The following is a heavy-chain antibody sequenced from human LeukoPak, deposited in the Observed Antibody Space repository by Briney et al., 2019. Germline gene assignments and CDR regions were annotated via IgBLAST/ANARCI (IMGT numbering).Heavy chain of an antibody. CDR1: GFTFSSYS. D-gene: IGHD4-17*01. CDR2: ISSSSSYI. J-gene: IGHJ4*02. V-gene: IGHV3-21*01. CDR3: ARDASYGNLDY. Sequence: TGGSLRLSCAASGFTFSSYSMNWVRQAPGKGLEWVSSISSSSSYIYCADSVKGRFTISRDNAKNSLYLQMNSLRAEDTAVYYCARDASYGNLDYWGQGTLVTVSS.